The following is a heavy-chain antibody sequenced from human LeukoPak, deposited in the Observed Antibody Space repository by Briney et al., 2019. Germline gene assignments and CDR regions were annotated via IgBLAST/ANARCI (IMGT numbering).Heavy chain of an antibody. CDR1: GYSFSTYR. CDR2: IYPGDSDI. V-gene: IGHV5-51*01. J-gene: IGHJ3*02. D-gene: IGHD2-15*01. CDR3: ARAGRDVIRPLGYCSGGSCYDGAFDI. Sequence: GESLKISCTGSGYSFSTYRIGWVRQMPGKGLEWMGIIYPGDSDIRYSPSFQGQVTMSVDKSIRTAHLQWSSLKASDTAMYYCARAGRDVIRPLGYCSGGSCYDGAFDIWGQGTMVTVSS.